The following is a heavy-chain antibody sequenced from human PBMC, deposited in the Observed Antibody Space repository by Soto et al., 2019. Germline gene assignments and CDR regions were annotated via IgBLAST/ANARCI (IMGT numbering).Heavy chain of an antibody. Sequence: ASVKVSCKVSGYTLTELSMHWVRQAPGKGLEWMGGFDPEDGETIYAQKFQGRVTMTRNTSRSTAYMELSSLRSEDTAVYYCARGYCSGGSCYSLPGHIWFDPWGQGTLVTVSS. CDR1: GYTLTELS. V-gene: IGHV1-24*01. J-gene: IGHJ5*02. CDR2: FDPEDGET. D-gene: IGHD2-15*01. CDR3: ARGYCSGGSCYSLPGHIWFDP.